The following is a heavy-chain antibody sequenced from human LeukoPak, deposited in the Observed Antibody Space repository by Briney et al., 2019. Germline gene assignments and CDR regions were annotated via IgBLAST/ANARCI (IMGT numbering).Heavy chain of an antibody. J-gene: IGHJ4*02. D-gene: IGHD5-12*01. V-gene: IGHV3-66*01. CDR1: GGSFSGYY. Sequence: PSETLSLTCAVYGGSFSGYYWSWVRQAPGKGLEWVSLIYSGSSTYYADSVKGRFTISRDKSKNTLYLQMSSLRVEDTAVYYCAMGAIVATIDYWGQGTLVTVSS. CDR2: IYSGSST. CDR3: AMGAIVATIDY.